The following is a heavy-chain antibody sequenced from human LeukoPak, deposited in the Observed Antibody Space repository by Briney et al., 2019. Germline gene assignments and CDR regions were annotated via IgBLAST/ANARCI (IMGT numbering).Heavy chain of an antibody. D-gene: IGHD2-2*02. CDR2: INHSGST. J-gene: IGHJ4*02. Sequence: SETLSLTCAVYGGSFSGYYLSWIRQPPGKGLEWIGEINHSGSTNYNPSLKSRVTISVDTSKNQFSLKLSSVTAADTAVYYCASQRKCSSTRCYKWFDYWSQGTLVTVSS. CDR1: GGSFSGYY. CDR3: ASQRKCSSTRCYKWFDY. V-gene: IGHV4-34*01.